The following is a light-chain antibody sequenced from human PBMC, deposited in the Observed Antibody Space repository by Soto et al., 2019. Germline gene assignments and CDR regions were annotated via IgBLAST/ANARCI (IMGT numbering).Light chain of an antibody. Sequence: SALTQPASMSGSPGQSITISCTGISSDVGGYTYVSWYQQHPGKAPKLMISDVSNRPSGVSNRFSASKSGNTASLTISGLQAEDEADYYCVSYTTTSTLVVFGGGTKVTVL. CDR1: SSDVGGYTY. J-gene: IGLJ3*02. CDR3: VSYTTTSTLVV. V-gene: IGLV2-14*01. CDR2: DVS.